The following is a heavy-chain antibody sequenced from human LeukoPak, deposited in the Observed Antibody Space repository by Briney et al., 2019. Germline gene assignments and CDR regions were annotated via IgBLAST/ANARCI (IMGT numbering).Heavy chain of an antibody. CDR1: GYTFTGYY. Sequence: ASVKVSCKAPGYTFTGYYMHWVRQAPGQGLEWMGWISAYNGNTNYAQKLQGRVTMTTDTSTSTAYMELRSLRSDDTAVYYCARDPPSSSLDYFDYWGQGTLVTVSS. J-gene: IGHJ4*02. V-gene: IGHV1-18*04. CDR2: ISAYNGNT. D-gene: IGHD6-13*01. CDR3: ARDPPSSSLDYFDY.